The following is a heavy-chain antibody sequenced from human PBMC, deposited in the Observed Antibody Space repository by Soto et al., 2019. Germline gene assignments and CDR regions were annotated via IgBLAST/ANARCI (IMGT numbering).Heavy chain of an antibody. V-gene: IGHV1-69*01. D-gene: IGHD3-22*01. CDR3: ARGVLYYYDSSGYRSYFDY. Sequence: QVQLVQSGAEVKKPGSSVKVSCKASGGTFSSYAISWVRQAPGQGLEWMGGIIPIFGTANYAQKFQGRVTITADESTSTAYMELSILRSEDTAVYYCARGVLYYYDSSGYRSYFDYWGQGTLVTFSS. CDR2: IIPIFGTA. J-gene: IGHJ4*02. CDR1: GGTFSSYA.